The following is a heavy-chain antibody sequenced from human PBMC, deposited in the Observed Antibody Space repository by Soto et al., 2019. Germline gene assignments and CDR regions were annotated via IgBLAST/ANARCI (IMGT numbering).Heavy chain of an antibody. CDR3: ARINYPTLRFLEWSFDY. V-gene: IGHV3-7*01. CDR1: GFTFSSYW. D-gene: IGHD3-3*01. Sequence: GGSLRLSCAASGFTFSSYWMSWVRQAPGKGLEWVANIKQDGSEKYYVDSVKGRFTISRDNAKNSLYLQMNSLRAEDTAVYYCARINYPTLRFLEWSFDYWGQGTLVTVSS. CDR2: IKQDGSEK. J-gene: IGHJ4*02.